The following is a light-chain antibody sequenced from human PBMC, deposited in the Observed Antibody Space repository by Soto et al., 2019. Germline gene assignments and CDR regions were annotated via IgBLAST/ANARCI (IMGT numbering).Light chain of an antibody. CDR3: QQYTTYPWT. Sequence: DIQMTQSPSTLSASVGDRVTITCRASQTISNWLAWYQQKPGRAPKLLIYKASSLESGVPSRFTASGSGTEFTLTITSLQPDDFSTYYCQQYTTYPWTFGQGTKVEIK. V-gene: IGKV1-5*03. CDR2: KAS. J-gene: IGKJ1*01. CDR1: QTISNW.